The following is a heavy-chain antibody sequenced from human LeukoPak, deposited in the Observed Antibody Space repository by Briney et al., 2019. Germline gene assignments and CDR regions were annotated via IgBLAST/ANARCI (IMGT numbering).Heavy chain of an antibody. V-gene: IGHV5-51*01. CDR1: GYTFTSYW. CDR3: ARVTGVGGFIEKPFDF. CDR2: IYPGDSDT. J-gene: IGHJ4*02. D-gene: IGHD3-16*01. Sequence: GESLKISCKGSGYTFTSYWIGWVRQMSGKGLEWMGIIYPGDSDTRYSPSFQGQVTISVDKSISTAYLQWSSLKASDSAMYYCARVTGVGGFIEKPFDFWGQGTLVTVSS.